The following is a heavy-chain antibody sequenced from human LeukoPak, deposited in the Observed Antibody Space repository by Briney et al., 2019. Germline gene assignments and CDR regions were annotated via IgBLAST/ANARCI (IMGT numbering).Heavy chain of an antibody. V-gene: IGHV4-31*03. Sequence: SQSLSLTCTVSGGSVSGGFYYWSWIRLRPGEGLEWVGYIHDSGTTFYSPSLKSRAAISMGGFINEFSLRRSAVAGADTALHLCARYCSSTKCPFVYGGQRTLVAAS. CDR2: IHDSGTT. D-gene: IGHD2-2*01. J-gene: IGHJ4*01. CDR3: ARYCSSTKCPFVY. CDR1: GGSVSGGFYY.